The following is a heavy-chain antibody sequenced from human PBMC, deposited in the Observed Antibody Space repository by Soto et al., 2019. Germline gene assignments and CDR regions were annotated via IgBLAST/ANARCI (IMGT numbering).Heavy chain of an antibody. J-gene: IGHJ4*02. CDR2: IYPGDSDT. CDR3: ARQYLWYYDRSGHWPY. Sequence: PGEALKISCKGSGYSFTSYWIGWVRQMPGKGLEWMGIIYPGDSDTRYSPSFQGQVTISADKSISTAYLQWSSLKASDTAMYYCARQYLWYYDRSGHWPYWGQGTLVTVSS. CDR1: GYSFTSYW. D-gene: IGHD3-22*01. V-gene: IGHV5-51*01.